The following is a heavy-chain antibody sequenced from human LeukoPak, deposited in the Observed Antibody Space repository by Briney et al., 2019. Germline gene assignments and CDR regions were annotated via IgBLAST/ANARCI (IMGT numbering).Heavy chain of an antibody. CDR3: AKDILGISAAGDY. V-gene: IGHV3-43*02. D-gene: IGHD6-13*01. CDR2: ISADGGTT. CDR1: GFTFDDYV. J-gene: IGHJ4*02. Sequence: GGSLRLSCAASGFTFDDYVMHWVRQAPGKGLEWVSLISADGGTTYYADSVKGRFTITRDNSKNSLYLQMNSLRTEDTALYYCAKDILGISAAGDYWGQGTLVTVSS.